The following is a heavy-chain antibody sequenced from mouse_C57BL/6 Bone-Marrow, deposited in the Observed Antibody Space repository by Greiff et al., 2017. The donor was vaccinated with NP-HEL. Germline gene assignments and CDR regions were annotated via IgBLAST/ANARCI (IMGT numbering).Heavy chain of an antibody. CDR3: ARIDDDYDGWFAY. D-gene: IGHD2-4*01. Sequence: QVQLQQSGAELVRPGTSVKVSCKASGYAFTNYLIEWVKQRPGQGLEWIGVINPGGGGTNYNEKFKGQATLTADKSSSTAYMQLSRLTSEDSAVYFCARIDDDYDGWFAYWGQGTLVTVSA. CDR2: INPGGGGT. J-gene: IGHJ3*01. V-gene: IGHV1-54*01. CDR1: GYAFTNYL.